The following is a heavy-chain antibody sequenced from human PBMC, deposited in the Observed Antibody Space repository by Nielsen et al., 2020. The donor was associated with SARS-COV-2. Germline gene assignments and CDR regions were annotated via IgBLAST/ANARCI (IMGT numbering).Heavy chain of an antibody. CDR2: IGSSGHTT. J-gene: IGHJ5*01. D-gene: IGHD4-17*01. Sequence: GGSLRLSCAASGFTFSDYYMTWIRQAPGKGLELVSYIGSSGHTTYFADSVQGRFSISRDNSNNILHLQMNSLRGEDTAVYYCAKGVDYGDYAGWFDSWGQGTLVTVS. CDR1: GFTFSDYY. V-gene: IGHV3-11*01. CDR3: AKGVDYGDYAGWFDS.